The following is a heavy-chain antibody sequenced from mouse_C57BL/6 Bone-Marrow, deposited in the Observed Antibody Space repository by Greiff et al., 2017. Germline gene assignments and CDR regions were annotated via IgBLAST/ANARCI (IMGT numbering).Heavy chain of an antibody. Sequence: EVQLVESGGDLVKPGGSLKLSCAASGFTFTSYGMSWVRQTPDKRLEWVATISSGGSYTYYPDSVKGRFTISRDNAKNTLYLQLGSLKSEDTAMYYCASSCDYWGQGTSVTVSS. CDR3: ASSCDY. V-gene: IGHV5-6*01. J-gene: IGHJ4*01. CDR2: ISSGGSYT. CDR1: GFTFTSYG.